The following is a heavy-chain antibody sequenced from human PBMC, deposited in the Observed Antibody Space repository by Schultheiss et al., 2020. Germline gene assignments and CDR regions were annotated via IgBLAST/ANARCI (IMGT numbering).Heavy chain of an antibody. CDR3: ARDSSSIPSYYGMDV. J-gene: IGHJ6*02. V-gene: IGHV4-59*12. D-gene: IGHD6-6*01. Sequence: SETLSLTCTVSGGSISTYYWSWIRQPPGKGLEWIGYIYYSGSTNYNPSLKSRVTISVDTSKNQFSLKLSSVTAADTAVYYCARDSSSIPSYYGMDVWGQGTTVTVSS. CDR1: GGSISTYY. CDR2: IYYSGST.